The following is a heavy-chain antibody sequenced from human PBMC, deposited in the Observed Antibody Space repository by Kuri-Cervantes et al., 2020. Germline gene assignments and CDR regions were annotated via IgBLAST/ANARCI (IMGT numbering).Heavy chain of an antibody. CDR2: IKQDESEK. D-gene: IGHD3-22*01. CDR1: GFTFSTYW. CDR3: ARDLWDSYYYDSSGYSALDY. J-gene: IGHJ4*02. Sequence: GGSLRLSCAASGFTFSTYWMIWVRQAPGKGPEWVANIKQDESEKYLVDSVRGRFAISRDNAKNSLYLQMNSLRAEDTAVYYCARDLWDSYYYDSSGYSALDYWGQGTLVTVSS. V-gene: IGHV3-7*01.